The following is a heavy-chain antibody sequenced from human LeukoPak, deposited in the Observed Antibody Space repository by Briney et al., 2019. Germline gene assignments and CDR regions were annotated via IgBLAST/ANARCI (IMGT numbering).Heavy chain of an antibody. D-gene: IGHD2-15*01. CDR1: GVSISSGSYY. V-gene: IGHV4-61*02. CDR2: IYTSGST. CDR3: ARERGIVVVVAATLPPGSWFDP. J-gene: IGHJ5*02. Sequence: SQTLSLTCTVSGVSISSGSYYWSWIRQPAGKGLEWIGRIYTSGSTNYNPSLKSRVTISVDTSKNQFSLKLSSVTAADTAVYYYARERGIVVVVAATLPPGSWFDPWGQGTLVTVSS.